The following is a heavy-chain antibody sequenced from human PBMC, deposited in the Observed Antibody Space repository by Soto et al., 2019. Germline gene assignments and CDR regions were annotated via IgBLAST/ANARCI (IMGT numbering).Heavy chain of an antibody. CDR3: VRQLSFVVGTLTTREHFFQH. J-gene: IGHJ1*01. D-gene: IGHD2-21*02. CDR1: GFTFNTYA. CDR2: VSSDGKDK. Sequence: LVESGGGVAQPGKSQTLSCAASGFTFNTYAFHWVRQAPGKGLEWVAVVSSDGKDKFYADSVSGRVTISRDDSKDTLFLHMNSLRTEDTAVYFCVRQLSFVVGTLTTREHFFQHWGRGTLVTVSS. V-gene: IGHV3-30*04.